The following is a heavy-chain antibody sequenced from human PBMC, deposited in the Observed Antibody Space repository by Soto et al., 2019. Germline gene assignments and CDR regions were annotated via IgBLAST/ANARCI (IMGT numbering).Heavy chain of an antibody. D-gene: IGHD3-3*01. V-gene: IGHV4-31*03. CDR1: GGSISSGGYY. CDR2: IYYSGST. CDR3: ARDTTSFGVVSPHGMDV. Sequence: QVQLQESGPGLVKPSQTLSLTCTVSGGSISSGGYYWSWIRQHPGKGLEWIGYIYYSGSTYYNPSLKSRVTISVDTSKNQFSLKLSSGTAADTAVYYCARDTTSFGVVSPHGMDVWGQGTTVTVSS. J-gene: IGHJ6*02.